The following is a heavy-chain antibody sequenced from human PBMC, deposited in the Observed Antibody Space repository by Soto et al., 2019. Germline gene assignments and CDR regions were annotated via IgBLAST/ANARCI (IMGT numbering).Heavy chain of an antibody. J-gene: IGHJ4*02. V-gene: IGHV4-34*01. CDR3: ARFYCSGGSCYGYGYFDY. Sequence: QVQLQQWGAGLLKPSETLSLTCAVYGGSFSGYYWSWIRQPPGKGLEWIGEINHSGSTNYNPSLKSRVNISVDTSKNQFSLKLSSVTAADTAVYYCARFYCSGGSCYGYGYFDYWGQGTLVTVSS. CDR2: INHSGST. CDR1: GGSFSGYY. D-gene: IGHD2-15*01.